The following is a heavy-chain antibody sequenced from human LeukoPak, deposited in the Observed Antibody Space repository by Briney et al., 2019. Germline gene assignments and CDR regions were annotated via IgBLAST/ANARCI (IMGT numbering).Heavy chain of an antibody. V-gene: IGHV5-51*01. J-gene: IGHJ3*02. D-gene: IGHD6-13*01. CDR2: IYPGDSDT. Sequence: GESLKISCKVSGYSFTTYWIGWVRQMPGKGLEWMGIIYPGDSDTRYSPSFQGRVTISADKSISTAYLQWSSLKASDTAMYYCARTRSSDWYAAGDAFDIWGQGTMVTVSS. CDR1: GYSFTTYW. CDR3: ARTRSSDWYAAGDAFDI.